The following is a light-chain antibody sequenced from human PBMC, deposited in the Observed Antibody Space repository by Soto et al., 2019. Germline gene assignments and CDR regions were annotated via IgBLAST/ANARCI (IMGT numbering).Light chain of an antibody. Sequence: DFQMTQSPSSLSASVGDRVTITCRAGQHISTYLNWYQQKPGKAPKLLIYAASSLQSGVPSTFSGSGSGTDFTLTISSLQPEDFATYYCQQSYSTPRTFGQGTKVEIK. CDR1: QHISTY. CDR3: QQSYSTPRT. V-gene: IGKV1-39*01. J-gene: IGKJ1*01. CDR2: AAS.